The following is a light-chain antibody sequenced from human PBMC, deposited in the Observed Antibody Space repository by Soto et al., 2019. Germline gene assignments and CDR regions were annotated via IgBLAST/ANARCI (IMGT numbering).Light chain of an antibody. V-gene: IGKV3-20*01. CDR3: QQYGSSPLT. CDR1: QSVSSSY. Sequence: EIRLTQSPRPLSLSPGETPTRSCRVSQSVSSSYLAWYQQKPGQAPRLLIYAASSRATGIPDRFSGSGSGTDFTLTISRLEPEDFAVYYCQQYGSSPLTFGGGTKVDIK. J-gene: IGKJ4*01. CDR2: AAS.